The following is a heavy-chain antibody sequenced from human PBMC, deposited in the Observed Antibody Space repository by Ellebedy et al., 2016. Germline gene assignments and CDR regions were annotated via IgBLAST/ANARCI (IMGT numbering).Heavy chain of an antibody. CDR2: IFYSGSS. CDR1: GGSISSYY. D-gene: IGHD3-10*01. V-gene: IGHV4-59*08. J-gene: IGHJ3*02. Sequence: SETLSLTCTVSGGSISSYYWSWIRQPPGKGLEWIGYIFYSGSSNYNPSLKSRVTISVDTSKNQFSLKLSSLTAADTAVYFCARHGLVWVGEWALDIWGRGTMVTVSS. CDR3: ARHGLVWVGEWALDI.